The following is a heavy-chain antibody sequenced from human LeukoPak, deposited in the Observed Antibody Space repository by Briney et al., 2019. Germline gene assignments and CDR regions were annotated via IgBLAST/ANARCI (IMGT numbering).Heavy chain of an antibody. CDR2: INHSGST. D-gene: IGHD2-2*01. CDR1: GGSFSGYY. Sequence: PSETLSLTCAVYGGSFSGYYWSWIRQPPGKGPEWIGEINHSGSTNYNPSLKSRVTISVDTSKNQFSLKLSSVTAADTAVYYCARGRGYCSSTSCLVNWFDPWGQGTLVTVSS. J-gene: IGHJ5*02. CDR3: ARGRGYCSSTSCLVNWFDP. V-gene: IGHV4-34*01.